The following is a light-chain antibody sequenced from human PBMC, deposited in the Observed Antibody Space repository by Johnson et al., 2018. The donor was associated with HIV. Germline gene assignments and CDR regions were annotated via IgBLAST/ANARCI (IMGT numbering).Light chain of an antibody. CDR2: ENN. CDR1: SSNIGNNY. J-gene: IGLJ1*01. Sequence: QSVLTQPPSVSAAPGQKVTISCSGSSSNIGNNYVSWYQQFPGTAPKLLIYENNKRPSGIPDRFSCSKSGTSATLGITGLQTGAEADYYCGTWDSSLSASYVFGTGTKVTVL. V-gene: IGLV1-51*02. CDR3: GTWDSSLSASYV.